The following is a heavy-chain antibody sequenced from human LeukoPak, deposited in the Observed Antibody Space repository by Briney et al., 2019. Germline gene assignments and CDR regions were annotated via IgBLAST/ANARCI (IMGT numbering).Heavy chain of an antibody. Sequence: GASVKVSCKASGGTFSSYAISWVRQAPGQGLEWMGRIIPIFGTANYAQKFQGRVTITTDESTSTAYMELSSLRSEDTAVYYRARETGPSSWSYYYYYYMDVWGKGTTVTVSS. V-gene: IGHV1-69*05. CDR3: ARETGPSSWSYYYYYYMDV. CDR1: GGTFSSYA. J-gene: IGHJ6*03. CDR2: IIPIFGTA. D-gene: IGHD6-13*01.